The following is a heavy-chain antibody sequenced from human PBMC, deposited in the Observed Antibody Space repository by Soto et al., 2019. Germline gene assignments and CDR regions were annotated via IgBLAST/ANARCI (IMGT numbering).Heavy chain of an antibody. CDR1: GENFANHW. V-gene: IGHV5-10-1*01. Sequence: EFLRTSCGDSGENFANHWIRLVRQVPGKGLEWMARIDTSDSQTSYSPSFRGHVTISVDKAITTAHLQWSSLKASDTAMYYCARHLGTWGSPSHWYLDLWGRGTLVTVSS. J-gene: IGHJ2*01. CDR3: ARHLGTWGSPSHWYLDL. D-gene: IGHD7-27*01. CDR2: IDTSDSQT.